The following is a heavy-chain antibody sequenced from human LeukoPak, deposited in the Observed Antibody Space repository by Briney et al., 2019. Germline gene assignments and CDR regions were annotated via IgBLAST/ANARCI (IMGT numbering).Heavy chain of an antibody. CDR3: ARERWGSSSPGGY. CDR2: ISAYNGNT. J-gene: IGHJ4*02. CDR1: GYTFTSYG. D-gene: IGHD3-16*01. V-gene: IGHV1-18*01. Sequence: ASVKVSCKASGYTFTSYGISWVRPAPGQGLEGMGWISAYNGNTNYAQKLQGRVTMTTDTSTSTAYMDLRSLRSDATAVYYCARERWGSSSPGGYWGQGTLVTVSS.